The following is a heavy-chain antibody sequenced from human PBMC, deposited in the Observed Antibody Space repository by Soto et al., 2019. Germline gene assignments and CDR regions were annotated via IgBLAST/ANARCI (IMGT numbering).Heavy chain of an antibody. V-gene: IGHV4-34*01. Sequence: QVQLQQWGAGLLKPAETLSLTCAAYGGSFSGYYWTWIRQPPGKGLEWIGEINQSGFTNYNPSLESGVTMSVDTSRNQLSLRLSSVTAADTAVYYCARFPFDRSSWTDPRYFDYWGQGTLVTVSS. CDR2: INQSGFT. D-gene: IGHD6-13*01. CDR1: GGSFSGYY. CDR3: ARFPFDRSSWTDPRYFDY. J-gene: IGHJ4*02.